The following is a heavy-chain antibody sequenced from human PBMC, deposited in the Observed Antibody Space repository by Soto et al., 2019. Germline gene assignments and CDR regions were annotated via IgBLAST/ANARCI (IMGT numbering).Heavy chain of an antibody. Sequence: PGGSLRLSCAASGFTFSSYAMHWVRQAPGKGLEWVAVISYDGSNKYYADSVKGRFTISRDNSKNTLYLQMNSLRAEDTAVYYCARDLYRSLVPLYYYGMDVWGQGTTVTVSS. J-gene: IGHJ6*02. CDR1: GFTFSSYA. CDR2: ISYDGSNK. V-gene: IGHV3-30-3*01. CDR3: ARDLYRSLVPLYYYGMDV. D-gene: IGHD6-6*01.